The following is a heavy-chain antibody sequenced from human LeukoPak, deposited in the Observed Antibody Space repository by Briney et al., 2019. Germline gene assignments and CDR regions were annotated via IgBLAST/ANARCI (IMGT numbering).Heavy chain of an antibody. CDR1: GGSIINHF. CDR3: ARGGDGYNFGDY. D-gene: IGHD5-24*01. J-gene: IGHJ4*02. V-gene: IGHV4-59*11. CDR2: IYHSGTI. Sequence: SETLSLTCTVSGGSIINHFWSWIRQPPGKGLEWIGYIYHSGTISYNPSPKSRVAISVDTSKNQFSLRLISMTPADTAVYYCARGGDGYNFGDYWGQGILVTVSS.